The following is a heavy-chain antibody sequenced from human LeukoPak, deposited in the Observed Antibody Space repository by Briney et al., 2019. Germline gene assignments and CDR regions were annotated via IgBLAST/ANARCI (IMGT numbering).Heavy chain of an antibody. CDR2: ISDTGDST. J-gene: IGHJ4*02. CDR1: GLTFSRYG. CDR3: ATGAYCDH. V-gene: IGHV3-23*01. Sequence: GGSLRLSCAASGLTFSRYGMTWVRQAPGKGLEWVSTISDTGDSTYYADSVKGRFTISRDSSENTLYLQMNSLRAEDTAIYFCATGAYCDHWGQGTPVTVSS.